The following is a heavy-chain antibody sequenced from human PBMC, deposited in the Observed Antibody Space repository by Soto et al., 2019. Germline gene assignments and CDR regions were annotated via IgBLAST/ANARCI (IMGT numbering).Heavy chain of an antibody. CDR3: RIPSSGYSNDAVDI. CDR2: ISYDGSNK. Sequence: QVQLVESGGGVVQPGRSLRLSCAASGFTFSSYAMHWVRQAPGKGLEWVAVISYDGSNKYYAGSVKGRFTISRDNSKNTLYLRMNSLRAEDSAVYYCRIPSSGYSNDAVDIWGQGTMVTVSS. V-gene: IGHV3-30-3*01. J-gene: IGHJ3*02. CDR1: GFTFSSYA. D-gene: IGHD3-22*01.